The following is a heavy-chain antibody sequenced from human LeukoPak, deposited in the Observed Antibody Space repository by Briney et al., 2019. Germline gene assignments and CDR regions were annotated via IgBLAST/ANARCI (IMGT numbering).Heavy chain of an antibody. V-gene: IGHV3-30*04. CDR2: TSYDGSIN. CDR1: GFTFDSYA. Sequence: GGSLRLSCAASGFTFDSYAMHWVRQAPGKGLEWVAVTSYDGSINYYADSVRGRFTISRDNSENTVYLEINNLRTEDTAVYYCARDRRAVAVYFDYWGQGTLVTVSS. D-gene: IGHD6-19*01. CDR3: ARDRRAVAVYFDY. J-gene: IGHJ4*02.